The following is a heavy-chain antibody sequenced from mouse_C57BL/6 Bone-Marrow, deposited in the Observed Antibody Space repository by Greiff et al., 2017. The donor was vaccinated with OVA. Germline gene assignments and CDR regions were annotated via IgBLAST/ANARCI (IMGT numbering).Heavy chain of an antibody. V-gene: IGHV1-18*01. D-gene: IGHD1-1*01. CDR3: ARRILYYGSPWYFDV. J-gene: IGHJ1*03. CDR2: INPNNGGT. CDR1: GYTFTDYN. Sequence: VQLQQSGPELVKPGASVKIPCKASGYTFTDYNMDWVKQSHGKSLEWIGDINPNNGGTIYNQKFKGKATLTVDKSSSTAYMELRSLTSEDTAVYYCARRILYYGSPWYFDVWGTGTTVTVSS.